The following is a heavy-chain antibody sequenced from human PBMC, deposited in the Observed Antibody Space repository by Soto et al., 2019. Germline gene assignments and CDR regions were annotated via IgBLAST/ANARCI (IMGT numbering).Heavy chain of an antibody. V-gene: IGHV1-69*13. Sequence: ASVKVSCKASGGTFSSCAISWVRQAPGQGLEWMGGIIPIFGTANYAQKFQGRVTITADESTSTAYMELSSLRSEDTAVYYCARDSCTNGVCSNVYYYYGMDVWGQGTTVTVSS. CDR3: ARDSCTNGVCSNVYYYYGMDV. CDR1: GGTFSSCA. J-gene: IGHJ6*02. D-gene: IGHD2-8*01. CDR2: IIPIFGTA.